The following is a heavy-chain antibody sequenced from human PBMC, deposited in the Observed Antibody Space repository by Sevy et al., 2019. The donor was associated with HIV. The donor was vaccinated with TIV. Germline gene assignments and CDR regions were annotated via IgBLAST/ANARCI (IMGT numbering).Heavy chain of an antibody. J-gene: IGHJ5*02. CDR3: AKDLIIGSGWRLGMGPIES. CDR1: RFTFSSYV. D-gene: IGHD6-19*01. CDR2: ISYSGGST. Sequence: QLGGSLRLSCAASRFTFSSYVMSWVRQAPGKGLEWVSAISYSGGSTYYADSAKGRFTISRDNSKTTLYLQMNSLRAEDTAVYYCAKDLIIGSGWRLGMGPIESWGQGTLVTVSS. V-gene: IGHV3-23*01.